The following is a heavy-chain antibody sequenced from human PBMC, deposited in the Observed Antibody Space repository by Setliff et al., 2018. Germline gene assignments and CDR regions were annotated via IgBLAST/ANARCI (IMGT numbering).Heavy chain of an antibody. CDR3: ARLSPYNTGPPFDY. J-gene: IGHJ4*02. CDR1: GGSISTYY. D-gene: IGHD2-8*02. Sequence: SETLSLTCTVSGGSISTYYWSWIRQPPEKGLEWIAYIHYSGSTNQNPSLKSRVTISVDTSKNQFSLKMRSVTAADTAVYYCARLSPYNTGPPFDYWGQGTLVTVSS. CDR2: IHYSGST. V-gene: IGHV4-59*08.